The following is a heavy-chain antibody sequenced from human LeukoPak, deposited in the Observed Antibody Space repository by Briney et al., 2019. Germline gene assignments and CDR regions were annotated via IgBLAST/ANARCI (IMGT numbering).Heavy chain of an antibody. Sequence: GASVKVSCKTSGYTFTGYYIHWVRQAPGQGLELMGWINPSSGGTNYAQKFQGRVTMTRDTSISTAYMKLNWLSSDDTAVYSCATNPGYRLNNTGPPPSRYWGQGTLVTVSS. CDR3: ATNPGYRLNNTGPPPSRY. CDR2: INPSSGGT. D-gene: IGHD5-12*01. CDR1: GYTFTGYY. J-gene: IGHJ4*02. V-gene: IGHV1-2*02.